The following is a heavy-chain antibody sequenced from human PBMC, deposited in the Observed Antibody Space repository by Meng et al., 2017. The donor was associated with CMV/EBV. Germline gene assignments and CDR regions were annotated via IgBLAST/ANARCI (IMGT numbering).Heavy chain of an antibody. J-gene: IGHJ5*02. CDR3: AGGDYGERPVGA. CDR2: ISSTSSYL. V-gene: IGHV3-21*01. CDR1: GFTFSSYS. D-gene: IGHD4-17*01. Sequence: GRSLKISCAASGFTFSSYSMTWVRQAPGRGLEWVSSISSTSSYLYYADSVQGRFTISRDNAKNSLYLQMNSLRAEDTAVYFCAGGDYGERPVGAWGQGTLVTVSS.